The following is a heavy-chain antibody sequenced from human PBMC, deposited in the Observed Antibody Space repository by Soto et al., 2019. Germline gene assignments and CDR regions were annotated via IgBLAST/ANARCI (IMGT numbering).Heavy chain of an antibody. CDR2: IIPILGIA. J-gene: IGHJ6*02. CDR1: GYTFTSYG. CDR3: ASKSGIPADYYYGMDV. Sequence: ASVKVSCKASGYTFTSYGISWVRQAPGQGLEWMGRIIPILGIANYAQKFQGRVTITADKSTSTAYMELSSLRSEDTAVYYCASKSGIPADYYYGMDVWGQGTTVTVSS. D-gene: IGHD6-13*01. V-gene: IGHV1-69*04.